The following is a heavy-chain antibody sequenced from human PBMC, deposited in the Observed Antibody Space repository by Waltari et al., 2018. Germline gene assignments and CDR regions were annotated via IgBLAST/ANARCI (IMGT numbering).Heavy chain of an antibody. V-gene: IGHV3-7*04. CDR3: ARDWEGERPNFDY. CDR2: IKQDGKKK. D-gene: IGHD1-26*01. J-gene: IGHJ4*02. CDR1: GFSFSNYW. Sequence: EVQLVESGGGLVEPGGSLRLSCVASGFSFSNYWMSWVRQAPGKGLEWVGDIKQDGKKKYYVGAVKGRFTISRDNAKNSVYLQMNSLRPEDTAVYYCARDWEGERPNFDYWGQGTLVTVSS.